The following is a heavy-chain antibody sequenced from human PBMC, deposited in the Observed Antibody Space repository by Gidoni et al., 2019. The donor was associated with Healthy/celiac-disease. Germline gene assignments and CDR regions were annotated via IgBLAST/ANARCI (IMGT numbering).Heavy chain of an antibody. CDR2: IYYSGST. J-gene: IGHJ3*02. Sequence: QLQLQESGPGLVKPSETLSLTCTVSGGSISSSSYYWGWIRQPPGKGLEWIGRIYYSGSTYYNPSLKSRVTISVDTSKNQFSLKLSSVTAADTAVYYCARDATLKIAVAPMTDAFDIWGQGTMVTVSS. D-gene: IGHD6-19*01. V-gene: IGHV4-39*07. CDR3: ARDATLKIAVAPMTDAFDI. CDR1: GGSISSSSYY.